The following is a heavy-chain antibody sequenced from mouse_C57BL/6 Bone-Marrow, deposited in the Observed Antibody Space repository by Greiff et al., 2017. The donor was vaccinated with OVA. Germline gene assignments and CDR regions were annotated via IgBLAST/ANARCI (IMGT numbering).Heavy chain of an antibody. CDR3: ARGDGNYAWFAY. CDR2: IYPGDGDT. Sequence: QVQLQQSGAELVKPGASVKISCKASGYAFSSYWMNWVKQRPGKGLAWIGQIYPGDGDTNYNGKFTGKATLTADKSSSTAYMQLSSLTSEDSAVYFCARGDGNYAWFAYWGQGTLVTVSA. CDR1: GYAFSSYW. J-gene: IGHJ3*01. D-gene: IGHD2-1*01. V-gene: IGHV1-80*01.